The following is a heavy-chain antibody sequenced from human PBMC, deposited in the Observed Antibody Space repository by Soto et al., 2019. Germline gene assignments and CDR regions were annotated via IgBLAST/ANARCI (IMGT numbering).Heavy chain of an antibody. D-gene: IGHD3-16*01. CDR2: ISYDGSNK. CDR3: AKDEGGCLVDY. J-gene: IGHJ4*02. CDR1: GFTFSSYG. Sequence: QVQLVESGGGVVQPGRSLRLSCAASGFTFSSYGMHWVRQAPGKGLVWAAVISYDGSNKYYADSVKGRFTISRDNSENSLYLKSGTLGAEGTGVFYCAKDEGGCLVDYEGQGTVVPVCS. V-gene: IGHV3-30*18.